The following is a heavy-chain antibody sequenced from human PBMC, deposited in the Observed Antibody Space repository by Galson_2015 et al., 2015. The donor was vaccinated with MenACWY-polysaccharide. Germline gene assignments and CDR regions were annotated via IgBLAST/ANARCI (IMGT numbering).Heavy chain of an antibody. CDR3: AKDFHNDGMGV. J-gene: IGHJ6*02. D-gene: IGHD1-1*01. CDR1: GFRINTYY. CDR2: ISKSGNDM. V-gene: IGHV3-21*06. Sequence: SLRLSCAASGFRINTYYMNWVRQTPGKGLEWVSSISKSGNDMQYTVSVRGRFTISRDIAKNSLFLQMNSLGVEDTAIYYCAKDFHNDGMGVWGHGTTVTVSS.